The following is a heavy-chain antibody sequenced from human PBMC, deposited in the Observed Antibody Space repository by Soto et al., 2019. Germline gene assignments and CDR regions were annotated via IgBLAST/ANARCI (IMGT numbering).Heavy chain of an antibody. J-gene: IGHJ4*02. D-gene: IGHD6-19*01. Sequence: QVQLQQWGAGLLKPSETLSLTCAVYGGSFSGYYWSWIRQPPGKGLEWIGEINHSGSTNYNPSRKSRVTISVDTSKNQFSLKLSSVTAADTAVYYCASSVAGTEVDYWGQGTLVTVSS. V-gene: IGHV4-34*01. CDR3: ASSVAGTEVDY. CDR1: GGSFSGYY. CDR2: INHSGST.